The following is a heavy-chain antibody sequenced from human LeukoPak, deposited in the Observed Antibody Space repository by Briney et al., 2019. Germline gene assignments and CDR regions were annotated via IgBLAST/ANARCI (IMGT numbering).Heavy chain of an antibody. Sequence: GGSLRLSCAASGFTFSSYAMHWVRQAPGKELEWVAVISYDGSNKYYADSVKGRFTISRDNSKNTLYLQMNSLRAEDTAVYYCAKGFLAYCGGDCYSFDYWGQGTLVTVSS. CDR1: GFTFSSYA. CDR3: AKGFLAYCGGDCYSFDY. CDR2: ISYDGSNK. J-gene: IGHJ4*02. D-gene: IGHD2-21*02. V-gene: IGHV3-30*04.